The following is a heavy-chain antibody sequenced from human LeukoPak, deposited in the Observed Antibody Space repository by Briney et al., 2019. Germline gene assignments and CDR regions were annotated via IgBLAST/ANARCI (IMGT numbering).Heavy chain of an antibody. CDR2: MNPISGNT. J-gene: IGHJ5*02. Sequence: ASVKVSCKASGYTFTSYDINWVRQATGQGLEWMGWMNPISGNTGYAQKFQGRVTMTRNTSISTAYMELSSLRSEDTAVYYCARTDYDILTGYIWLDPWGQGTLVTVSS. CDR1: GYTFTSYD. V-gene: IGHV1-8*01. CDR3: ARTDYDILTGYIWLDP. D-gene: IGHD3-9*01.